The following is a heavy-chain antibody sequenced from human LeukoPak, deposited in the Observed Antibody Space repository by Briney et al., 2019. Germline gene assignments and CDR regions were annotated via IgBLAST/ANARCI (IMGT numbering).Heavy chain of an antibody. Sequence: PGGTLRLSCAASGFTFSSYVMHWVRQAPGKGLEWVAIISHDGSNEYYADSVKGRFTISRDNSKDALYLQMNSLRAADTAVDYCAREMEDKSFSFGELRKHYYYYMDVWGKGTTVTVSS. CDR3: AREMEDKSFSFGELRKHYYYYMDV. V-gene: IGHV3-30*04. CDR1: GFTFSSYV. CDR2: ISHDGSNE. D-gene: IGHD3-10*01. J-gene: IGHJ6*03.